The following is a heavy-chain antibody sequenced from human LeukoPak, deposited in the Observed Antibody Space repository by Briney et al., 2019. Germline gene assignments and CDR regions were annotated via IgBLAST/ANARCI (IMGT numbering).Heavy chain of an antibody. CDR3: ASPSGSYYFDY. CDR2: IYSGGST. J-gene: IGHJ4*02. Sequence: RPGGSLRLSCAASGFTVSSHYMSWVRQAPGKGLEWVSVIYSGGSTYYADSVKGRFTISRDNSKNTLYLQMNSLRAEDTAVYYCASPSGSYYFDYWGQGTLVTVSS. D-gene: IGHD1-26*01. V-gene: IGHV3-66*02. CDR1: GFTVSSHY.